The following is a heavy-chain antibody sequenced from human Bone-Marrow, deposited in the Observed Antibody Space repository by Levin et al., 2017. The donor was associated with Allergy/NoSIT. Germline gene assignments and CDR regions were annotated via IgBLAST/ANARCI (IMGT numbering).Heavy chain of an antibody. Sequence: SCSVSGFRFSMYGMHWVRQAPGKGPEWLAVIRSDGNNKNYAASVKGRFTISRDNSKSTLFLHMSSLRVEDTGVYYCARGGYNSGWPPLGVWGLGTMVTVS. D-gene: IGHD5-12*01. CDR1: GFRFSMYG. J-gene: IGHJ6*02. CDR3: ARGGYNSGWPPLGV. V-gene: IGHV3-33*01. CDR2: IRSDGNNK.